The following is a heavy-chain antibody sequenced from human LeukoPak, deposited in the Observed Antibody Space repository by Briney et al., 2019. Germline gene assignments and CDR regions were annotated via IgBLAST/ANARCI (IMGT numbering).Heavy chain of an antibody. D-gene: IGHD2-15*01. CDR1: GFTVSSNY. Sequence: TGGSLRLSCAASGFTVSSNYMSWIRQAPGKGLEWVSYISSSSSYTNYADSVKGRFTISRDNAKNSLYLQMNSLRAEDTAVYYCARSRVVASRRWFDPWGQGTLVTVSS. CDR2: ISSSSSYT. V-gene: IGHV3-11*06. J-gene: IGHJ5*02. CDR3: ARSRVVASRRWFDP.